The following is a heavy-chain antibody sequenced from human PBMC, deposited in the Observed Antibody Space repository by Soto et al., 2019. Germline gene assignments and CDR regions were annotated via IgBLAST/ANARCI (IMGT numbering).Heavy chain of an antibody. CDR2: ISAYNGNT. D-gene: IGHD2-2*01. CDR3: ARDWSRYCSSTSCYVPGP. CDR1: GYAFTSYG. J-gene: IGHJ5*02. Sequence: ASVKVSCKASGYAFTSYGISWVRQAPGQGLEWMGWISAYNGNTNYAQKLQGRVTMTTDTSTSTAYMELRSLRSDDTAVYYCARDWSRYCSSTSCYVPGPWGQGSLVTV. V-gene: IGHV1-18*01.